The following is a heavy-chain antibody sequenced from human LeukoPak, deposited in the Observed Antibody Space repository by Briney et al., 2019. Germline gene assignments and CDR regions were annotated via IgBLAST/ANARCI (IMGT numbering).Heavy chain of an antibody. D-gene: IGHD3-10*01. Sequence: SQTLSLTCAISGDSVSSNSAAWNWIRQSPSRGLEWLGRTYYRSKWYNDYAVSVKSRITINPDTSKNQFSLQLNSVTPEDTAVYYCARGKYGSGTLSFFHAFDIWGQGTMVTVSS. CDR2: TYYRSKWYN. V-gene: IGHV6-1*01. J-gene: IGHJ3*02. CDR1: GDSVSSNSAA. CDR3: ARGKYGSGTLSFFHAFDI.